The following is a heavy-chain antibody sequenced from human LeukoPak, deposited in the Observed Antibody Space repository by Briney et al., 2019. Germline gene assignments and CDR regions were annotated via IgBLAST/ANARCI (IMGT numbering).Heavy chain of an antibody. Sequence: GGSLRLSCVASGFTFSGYGMHWVRQAPGKGLEWVAVIWYDGSNKYYADSVKGRFTISRDNSKNTLYLQMNSLRAEDTAVYYCARDFGYGHLNLDYWGQGTLVTVSS. J-gene: IGHJ4*02. CDR2: IWYDGSNK. CDR3: ARDFGYGHLNLDY. D-gene: IGHD5-18*01. V-gene: IGHV3-33*01. CDR1: GFTFSGYG.